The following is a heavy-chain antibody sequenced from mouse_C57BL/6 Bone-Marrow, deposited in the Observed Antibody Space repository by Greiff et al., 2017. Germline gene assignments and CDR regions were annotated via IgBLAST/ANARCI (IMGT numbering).Heavy chain of an antibody. J-gene: IGHJ3*01. CDR3: ARKAPGREAN. Sequence: QVQLQQSGAELVRPGTSVKVSCKASGYAFTNYLIEWVKQRPGQGLEWIGVINPGSGGTNYNEKFKGKATLTADKSSSTAYMQLSSLTSEDSAVXFCARKAPGREANWGQGTLVTVSA. CDR2: INPGSGGT. CDR1: GYAFTNYL. D-gene: IGHD3-3*01. V-gene: IGHV1-54*01.